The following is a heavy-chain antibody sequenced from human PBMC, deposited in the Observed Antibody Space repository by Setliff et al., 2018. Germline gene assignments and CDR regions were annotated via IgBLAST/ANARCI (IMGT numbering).Heavy chain of an antibody. CDR2: IKGDGSVK. Sequence: GGSLRLSCATSGLSFSIYYMSWIRQAPGKGLEWVTNIKGDGSVKSYVDSVKGRFTISRDNAKNSLYLQMNSLRAEDTAVYYCARDGYSHAFDIWGQGTMVTVSS. V-gene: IGHV3-7*01. CDR1: GLSFSIYY. CDR3: ARDGYSHAFDI. D-gene: IGHD2-21*01. J-gene: IGHJ3*02.